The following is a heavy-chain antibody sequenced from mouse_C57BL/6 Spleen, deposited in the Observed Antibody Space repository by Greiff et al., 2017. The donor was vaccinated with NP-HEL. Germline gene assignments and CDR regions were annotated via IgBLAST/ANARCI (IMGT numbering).Heavy chain of an antibody. CDR2: IDPEDGET. D-gene: IGHD1-2*01. Sequence: VHVKQSGAELVKPGASVKLSCTASGFNIKDYYMHWVKQRTEQGLEWIGRIDPEDGETKYAPKFQGKATITADTSSNTAYLQLSSLTSEDTAVYYWARRRDYGYYFDYWGQGTTLTVSS. CDR3: ARRRDYGYYFDY. J-gene: IGHJ2*01. CDR1: GFNIKDYY. V-gene: IGHV14-2*01.